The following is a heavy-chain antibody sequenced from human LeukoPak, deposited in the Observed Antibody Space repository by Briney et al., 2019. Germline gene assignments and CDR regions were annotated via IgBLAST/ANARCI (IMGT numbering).Heavy chain of an antibody. CDR2: IYHSGST. CDR3: ASQYCSSTSCYVTFHAFDI. CDR1: GYSISSGYY. D-gene: IGHD2-2*01. Sequence: PSETLFLTCAVSGYSISSGYYWGWIRQPPGKGLEWIGSIYHSGSTYYNPSLKSRVTISVDTSKNQFSLKLSSVTAADTAVYYCASQYCSSTSCYVTFHAFDIWGQGTMVTVSS. J-gene: IGHJ3*02. V-gene: IGHV4-38-2*01.